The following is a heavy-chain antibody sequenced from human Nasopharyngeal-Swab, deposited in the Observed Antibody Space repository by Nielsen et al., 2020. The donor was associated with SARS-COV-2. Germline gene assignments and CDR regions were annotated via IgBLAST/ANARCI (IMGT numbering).Heavy chain of an antibody. CDR1: GGSISSSSYY. J-gene: IGHJ4*02. V-gene: IGHV4-39*01. D-gene: IGHD4-17*01. Sequence: SETLSLTCTVSGGSISSSSYYWGWIRQPPGKGLEWIGSIYYSGSTYYNPSLKSRVTISVDTSKNQLSLKLSSVTAADTAVYYCQATRLTTVTTFDYWGQGTLVTVSS. CDR3: QATRLTTVTTFDY. CDR2: IYYSGST.